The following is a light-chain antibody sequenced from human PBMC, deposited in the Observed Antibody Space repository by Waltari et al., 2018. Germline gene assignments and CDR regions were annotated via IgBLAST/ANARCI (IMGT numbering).Light chain of an antibody. CDR2: GAS. CDR1: QSVSRA. CDR3: QHYVRLPAT. V-gene: IGKV3-20*01. Sequence: EIVLTQSPGSLSSSTGERVTLSCRASQSVSRALAWYQQKPGQAPRLLIFGASNRATGIPDRFSGSGSGTDFSLTISRLEPEDFAVYYCQHYVRLPATFGRGTKVEIK. J-gene: IGKJ1*01.